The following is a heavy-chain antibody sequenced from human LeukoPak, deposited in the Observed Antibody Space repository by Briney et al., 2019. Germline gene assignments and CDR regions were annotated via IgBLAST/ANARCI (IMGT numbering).Heavy chain of an antibody. Sequence: PGGSLRLSCAASGFTFSSYSMNWVRQAPGKGLEWVSSISSSSSYIYYADSVKGRFTISRDNAKNSLYLQMNSLRAEDTAVYYCARDPSYYYGSGSYSLRNYFDYWGQGTLVTVSS. V-gene: IGHV3-21*01. D-gene: IGHD3-10*01. CDR3: ARDPSYYYGSGSYSLRNYFDY. CDR1: GFTFSSYS. J-gene: IGHJ4*02. CDR2: ISSSSSYI.